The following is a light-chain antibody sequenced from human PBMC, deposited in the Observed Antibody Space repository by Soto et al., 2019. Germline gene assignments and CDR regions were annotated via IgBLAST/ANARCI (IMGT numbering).Light chain of an antibody. CDR3: QQYGSSPIT. V-gene: IGKV3-20*01. J-gene: IGKJ5*01. Sequence: EIVLTQSPGTLSLSPGEGATLSCRASQSVGKNYLAWYQHKSGQAPRLLIHGASNRATGIPARFSGSGSGTEFTLTISRLEPEDFAVYYCQQYGSSPITFGQGTRLET. CDR2: GAS. CDR1: QSVGKNY.